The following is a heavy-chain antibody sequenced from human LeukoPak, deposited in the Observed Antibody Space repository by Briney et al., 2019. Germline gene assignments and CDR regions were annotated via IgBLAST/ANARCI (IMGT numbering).Heavy chain of an antibody. CDR3: VRERGRDSFDY. J-gene: IGHJ4*02. CDR1: GFTFSSYI. Sequence: GGSLRLSCAASGFTFSSYIMNWVRQAPGKGLEWVSYISSSSSTIYYADSLKGRFTISRDNSKNTLNLQMNSLRDEDTAVYYCVRERGRDSFDYWGQGTLVTVS. CDR2: ISSSSSTI. V-gene: IGHV3-48*02. D-gene: IGHD3-10*01.